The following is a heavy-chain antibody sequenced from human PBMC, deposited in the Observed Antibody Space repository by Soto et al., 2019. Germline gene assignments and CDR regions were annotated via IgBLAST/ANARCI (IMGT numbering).Heavy chain of an antibody. D-gene: IGHD2-21*02. J-gene: IGHJ3*01. CDR2: ISYDGSNQ. CDR3: ARGDRGAFDL. CDR1: GFTFSSYA. Sequence: GGSLRLSCTASGFTFSSYAMYWVRQAPGKGLEWVARISYDGSNQFYGDSVKGRFTISRDNAKNTLYLQMNSLRAEDTAVYYCARGDRGAFDLWGQGTMVTVSS. V-gene: IGHV3-30*03.